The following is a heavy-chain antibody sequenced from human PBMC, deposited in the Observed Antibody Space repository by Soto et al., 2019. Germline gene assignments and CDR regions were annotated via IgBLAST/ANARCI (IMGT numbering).Heavy chain of an antibody. J-gene: IGHJ4*02. CDR3: ARWIMGSGVLDY. D-gene: IGHD2-2*03. Sequence: EVQLVESGGGLVQPGGSLRLSCAASGFTVTRNYMSWVRQAPGKGLEWVSVTYADGTTNYADSWKGRFTIPRDSSKNTLFLQMNSLKADDAAVYYCARWIMGSGVLDYWGRGTLVTVSS. CDR2: TYADGTT. CDR1: GFTVTRNY. V-gene: IGHV3-66*01.